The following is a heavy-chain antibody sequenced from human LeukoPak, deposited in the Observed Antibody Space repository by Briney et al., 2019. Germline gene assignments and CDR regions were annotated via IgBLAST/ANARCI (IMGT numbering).Heavy chain of an antibody. Sequence: SETLSLTCTVSGGSISSGGYYWSWIRQHPGTGLEWIGYIYYSGSTYYNPSLKSRVTISVDTSKNQFSLKLSSVTAADTAVYYCARLAMGLQVGYYYGMDVWGQGTTVTVSS. CDR2: IYYSGST. CDR3: ARLAMGLQVGYYYGMDV. V-gene: IGHV4-31*03. CDR1: GGSISSGGYY. J-gene: IGHJ6*02. D-gene: IGHD4/OR15-4a*01.